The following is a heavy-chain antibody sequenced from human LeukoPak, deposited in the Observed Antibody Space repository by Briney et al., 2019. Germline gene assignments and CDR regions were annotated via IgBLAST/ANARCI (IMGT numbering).Heavy chain of an antibody. CDR3: AAGFYYFDY. CDR1: GGSIRSYY. V-gene: IGHV4-59*01. Sequence: SETLSLTCTVSGGSIRSYYWNWIRQPPGKGLEWIGYIYYSGTTNYNPSLKSRVTILVDTSKNQFSLKLSSVTAADTAVYYCAAGFYYFDYWGQGTLVTVSS. J-gene: IGHJ4*02. CDR2: IYYSGTT. D-gene: IGHD3-10*01.